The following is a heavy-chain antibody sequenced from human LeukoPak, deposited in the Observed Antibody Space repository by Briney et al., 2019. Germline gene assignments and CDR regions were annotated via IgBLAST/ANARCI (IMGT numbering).Heavy chain of an antibody. Sequence: GGSLRLSCAASGFTFTSYSMNWVRQAPGKGLEWVSTISGSGGSTYYADSVKGRFTISRDNSKNTLYLQMNSLRAEDTAVYYCAKDGFSSGWYYFDYWGQGTLVTVSS. D-gene: IGHD6-19*01. CDR3: AKDGFSSGWYYFDY. V-gene: IGHV3-23*01. J-gene: IGHJ4*02. CDR1: GFTFTSYS. CDR2: ISGSGGST.